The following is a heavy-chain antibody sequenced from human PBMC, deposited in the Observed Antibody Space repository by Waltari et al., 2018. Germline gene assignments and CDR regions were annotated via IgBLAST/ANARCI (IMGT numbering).Heavy chain of an antibody. Sequence: EVQLVESGGGLVKPRGSLSLSCPASGFTFSNYSIHWVRHDPGKGLECVSSISSSSSYIYYSDSVKGRFTISRDNAKNSLYLQMNSLRAEDTAVYYCARDLWGSSSCATHDYWGQGTLVTVSS. CDR2: ISSSSSYI. CDR1: GFTFSNYS. J-gene: IGHJ4*02. CDR3: ARDLWGSSSCATHDY. V-gene: IGHV3-21*01. D-gene: IGHD6-13*01.